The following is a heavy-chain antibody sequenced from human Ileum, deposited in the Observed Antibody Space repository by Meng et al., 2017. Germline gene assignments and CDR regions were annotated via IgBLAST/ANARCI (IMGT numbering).Heavy chain of an antibody. D-gene: IGHD5-18*01. V-gene: IGHV4-30-4*01. Sequence: QVQLQESGPGLVKPSSTLSLTCSVSNGSLTNVNNSWNWIRQAPGQALEHIGYIYYDGSSYATPSLKSRVTMSIDTSTNQFSLRLGSVTAADTAVYYCAREFYVDTAMVIDSWGPGALVTVSS. CDR3: AREFYVDTAMVIDS. CDR2: IYYDGSS. CDR1: NGSLTNVNNS. J-gene: IGHJ4*02.